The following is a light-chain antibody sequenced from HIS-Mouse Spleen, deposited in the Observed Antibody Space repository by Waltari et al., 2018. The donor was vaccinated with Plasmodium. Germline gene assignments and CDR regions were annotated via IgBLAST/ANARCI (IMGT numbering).Light chain of an antibody. J-gene: IGKJ4*01. CDR1: QCVSSY. CDR2: DAS. CDR3: QQRSNWLT. Sequence: EIVLTQSQATLSLSPGERATLSCRASQCVSSYLAWYQQKPGQAPRLLIYDASNRATGIPARFSGSGSGKDFTRTISSLEPEEFAVYDCQQRSNWLTFGGGTKVGSN. V-gene: IGKV3-11*01.